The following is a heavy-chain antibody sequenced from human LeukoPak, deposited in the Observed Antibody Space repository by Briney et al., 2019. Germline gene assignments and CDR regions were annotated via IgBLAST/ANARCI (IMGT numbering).Heavy chain of an antibody. J-gene: IGHJ5*02. D-gene: IGHD6-13*01. CDR3: ARVAAAVNQWFDP. CDR2: INPNSGGT. V-gene: IGHV1-2*02. Sequence: ASVKVSCKASGYTFTGYYMHWVRQAPGQGLEWMGWINPNSGGTNYAQKFQGRVTMTRDTSISTAYTELSRLRSDDTAVYYCARVAAAVNQWFDPWGQGTLVTVSS. CDR1: GYTFTGYY.